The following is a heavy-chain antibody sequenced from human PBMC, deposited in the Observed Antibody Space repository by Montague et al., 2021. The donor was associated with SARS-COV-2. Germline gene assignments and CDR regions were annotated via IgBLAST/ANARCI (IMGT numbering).Heavy chain of an antibody. J-gene: IGHJ6*02. CDR1: GGSISGYY. CDR3: ARGPSPPAIAAYDYGMDV. V-gene: IGHV4-59*08. CDR2: IYYTGST. Sequence: SETLSLTCTVSGGSISGYYWTWIRQPPGKGLEWLGHIYYTGSTKYNPSLRSRVTISIDTPKNQFSLRLTSVTAADTAVYYCARGPSPPAIAAYDYGMDVWGQGTTVTVSS. D-gene: IGHD6-6*01.